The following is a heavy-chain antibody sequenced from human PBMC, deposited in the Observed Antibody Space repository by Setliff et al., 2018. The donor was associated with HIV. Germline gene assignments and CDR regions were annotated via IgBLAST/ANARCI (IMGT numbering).Heavy chain of an antibody. CDR3: AREERYYDGKGALDY. J-gene: IGHJ4*02. Sequence: PSETLSLTCIVSGGSISSYYWSWIRQSAGKELEWIGRIHTSGNIRYNPSLQSRVTMSTDTSNNQFSLKLSSVTAADTAVYYCAREERYYDGKGALDYWGQGMLVTVSS. V-gene: IGHV4-4*07. D-gene: IGHD3-22*01. CDR2: IHTSGNI. CDR1: GGSISSYY.